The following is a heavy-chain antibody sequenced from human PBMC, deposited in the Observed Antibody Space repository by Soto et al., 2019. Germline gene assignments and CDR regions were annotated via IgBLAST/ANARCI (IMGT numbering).Heavy chain of an antibody. J-gene: IGHJ4*02. D-gene: IGHD2-15*01. CDR1: GFTFSSYA. CDR3: AKVGGGIYCSGGSCYFFFIY. Sequence: EVQLLESGGGLVQPGGSLRLSCAASGFTFSSYAMSWVRQAPGKGLEWVSAISGSGGSTYYADSVKGRFTISRDNSKNTLYLQMNSLRAEDTAVYYCAKVGGGIYCSGGSCYFFFIYWGQGTLVTVSS. CDR2: ISGSGGST. V-gene: IGHV3-23*01.